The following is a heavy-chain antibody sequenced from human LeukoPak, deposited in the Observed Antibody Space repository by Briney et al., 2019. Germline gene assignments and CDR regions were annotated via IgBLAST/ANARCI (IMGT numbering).Heavy chain of an antibody. J-gene: IGHJ4*02. D-gene: IGHD2-15*01. Sequence: GASVKVSCKASGYTFTSYDINWVRQATGQGLEWMGWMNPNSGNTGYAQKFQGRVTMTRNTSISTAYMELSSLRSEDTAVYYCARAPPRGKRGYCSGGSCYWLDYWGQGTLVTVSS. CDR1: GYTFTSYD. CDR2: MNPNSGNT. V-gene: IGHV1-8*01. CDR3: ARAPPRGKRGYCSGGSCYWLDY.